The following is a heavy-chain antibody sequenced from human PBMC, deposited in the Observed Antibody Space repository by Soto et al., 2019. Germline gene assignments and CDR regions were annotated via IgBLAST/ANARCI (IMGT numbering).Heavy chain of an antibody. CDR2: IQSRTDGATT. J-gene: IGHJ4*02. V-gene: IGHV3-15*07. Sequence: EVHLLESGGGLVKPGGSLRLSCAASGFTFTNAWMTWIRQVPGKGLEWVGRIQSRTDGATTDHAAHVKGRFTISRDDSKNTLYLGMNCLKTEDTALYYCTTSNYYESGTYPQAPFDYWGPGTLVTVSS. CDR1: GFTFTNAW. CDR3: TTSNYYESGTYPQAPFDY. D-gene: IGHD3-10*01.